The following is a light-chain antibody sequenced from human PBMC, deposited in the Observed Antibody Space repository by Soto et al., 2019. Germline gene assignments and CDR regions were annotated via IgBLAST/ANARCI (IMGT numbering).Light chain of an antibody. CDR1: NSNIGAGYD. Sequence: QSVLTQPPSVSGAPGQRVTISCTGSNSNIGAGYDVHWYQQLPGTAPKLLIYDNSNRPSGVPDRFSGSKSGTSASLAITGLQAEDEADYYCQSYDSSLSEVFGTGTQLTVL. V-gene: IGLV1-40*01. CDR3: QSYDSSLSEV. J-gene: IGLJ1*01. CDR2: DNS.